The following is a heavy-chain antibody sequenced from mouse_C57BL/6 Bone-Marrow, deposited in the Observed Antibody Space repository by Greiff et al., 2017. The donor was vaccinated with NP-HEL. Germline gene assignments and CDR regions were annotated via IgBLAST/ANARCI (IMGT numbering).Heavy chain of an antibody. CDR2: IDPENGDT. V-gene: IGHV14-4*01. Sequence: DVKLQESGAELVRPGASVKLSCTASGFNIKDDYMHWVKQRPEQGLEWIGWIDPENGDTEYASKFQGKATITADTSSNTAYLQLSSLTSEDTAVYYCTRTTTVVAEYAMDYWGQGTSVTVSS. J-gene: IGHJ4*01. D-gene: IGHD1-1*01. CDR3: TRTTTVVAEYAMDY. CDR1: GFNIKDDY.